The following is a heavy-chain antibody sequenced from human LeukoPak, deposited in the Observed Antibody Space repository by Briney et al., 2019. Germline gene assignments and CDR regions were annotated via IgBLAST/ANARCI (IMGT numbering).Heavy chain of an antibody. Sequence: ASVKVSCKASGYTFTGYYMHWVRQAPGQGLEWMGWINPNSGGTNYAQKFQGRVTMTRNTSINTAYMELSRLRSDDAAVYYCARGLRGSPAFDYWGQGTLVTVSS. CDR2: INPNSGGT. CDR3: ARGLRGSPAFDY. D-gene: IGHD2-2*01. J-gene: IGHJ4*02. CDR1: GYTFTGYY. V-gene: IGHV1-2*02.